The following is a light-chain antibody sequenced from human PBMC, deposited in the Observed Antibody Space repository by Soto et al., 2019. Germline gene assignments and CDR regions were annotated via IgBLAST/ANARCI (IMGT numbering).Light chain of an antibody. CDR3: QQYDNLPLT. Sequence: DIQMTQSPSSLSASVGDRVTTTCQASQDISNYLNWYQQKPGKAPKLLIYDASNLETGVPSRFSGSGSGTDFTFTISSLQPEAIATYYCQQYDNLPLTFGGGTKVDIK. J-gene: IGKJ4*01. CDR1: QDISNY. CDR2: DAS. V-gene: IGKV1-33*01.